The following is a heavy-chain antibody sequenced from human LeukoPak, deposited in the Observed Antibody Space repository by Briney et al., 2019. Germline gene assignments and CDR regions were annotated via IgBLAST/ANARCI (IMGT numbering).Heavy chain of an antibody. V-gene: IGHV3-30*18. J-gene: IGHJ4*02. D-gene: IGHD4-17*01. CDR3: AKKFHGDYPLDY. Sequence: PGGSLRLSCAASGFTFSSYGMHWVRQAPGKGLEWVAVISYDGSNKYYADSVKGRFTISRDNSKNTLYLQMSSLRAEDTAVYYCAKKFHGDYPLDYWGQGTLVTVSS. CDR1: GFTFSSYG. CDR2: ISYDGSNK.